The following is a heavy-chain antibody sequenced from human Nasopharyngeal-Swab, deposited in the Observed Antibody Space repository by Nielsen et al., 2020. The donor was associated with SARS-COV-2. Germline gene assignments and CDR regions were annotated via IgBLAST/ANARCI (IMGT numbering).Heavy chain of an antibody. D-gene: IGHD3-10*01. Sequence: PGKGLEWIGYLYYSGITNYNPSFMSRVIISIDKTKNQFSLNLSSMNAADTAVYFCAREAYYYGSGTYDSWGQGTLVTVSS. V-gene: IGHV4-59*13. CDR2: LYYSGIT. J-gene: IGHJ4*02. CDR3: AREAYYYGSGTYDS.